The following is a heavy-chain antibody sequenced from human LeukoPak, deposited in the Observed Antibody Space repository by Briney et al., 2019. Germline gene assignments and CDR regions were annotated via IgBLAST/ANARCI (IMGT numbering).Heavy chain of an antibody. Sequence: PGGSLRLSCAASGFTFSISTMSWVRQAPGKGLEWVSVIYSGGSTYYADSVKGRFTISRDNSKNTLYLQMNSLRAEDTAVYYCARDPYSGYGGGWFDPWGQGTLVTVSS. CDR2: IYSGGST. D-gene: IGHD5-12*01. CDR3: ARDPYSGYGGGWFDP. CDR1: GFTFSIST. J-gene: IGHJ5*02. V-gene: IGHV3-66*01.